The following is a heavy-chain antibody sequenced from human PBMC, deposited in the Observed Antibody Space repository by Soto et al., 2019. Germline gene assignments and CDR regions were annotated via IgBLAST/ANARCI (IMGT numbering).Heavy chain of an antibody. J-gene: IGHJ4*02. CDR2: IYTSGST. CDR3: ARGFSSGYSYGHDS. CDR1: GGSISSYY. Sequence: SETLSLTCTVSGGSISSYYWSWIRQPAGKGLEWIGRIYTSGSTNYNPSLQSRVTMSVDTSKNQFSLTLSFVTAADTAVYYGARGFSSGYSYGHDSWGQGTLVTVSS. D-gene: IGHD6-25*01. V-gene: IGHV4-4*07.